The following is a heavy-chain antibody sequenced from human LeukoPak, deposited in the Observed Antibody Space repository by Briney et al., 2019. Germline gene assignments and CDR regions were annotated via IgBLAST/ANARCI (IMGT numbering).Heavy chain of an antibody. V-gene: IGHV1-69*05. CDR1: GGTFSSYA. CDR2: IIPIFGTA. D-gene: IGHD3-22*01. Sequence: SVKVSCKASGGTFSSYAISWVRQAPGQGLEWMGGIIPIFGTANYTQKFQGRVTITTDESTSTAYMELSSLRSEDTAVYYCTAGDSSSLLGAYWGQGTLVTVSS. J-gene: IGHJ4*02. CDR3: TAGDSSSLLGAY.